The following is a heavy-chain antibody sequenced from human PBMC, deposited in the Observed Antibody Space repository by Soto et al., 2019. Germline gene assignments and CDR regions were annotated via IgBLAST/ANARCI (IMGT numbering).Heavy chain of an antibody. CDR1: GGSISSYY. CDR2: IYYSGST. CDR3: ARGDYDILTGYSPWFDP. D-gene: IGHD3-9*01. V-gene: IGHV4-59*01. J-gene: IGHJ5*02. Sequence: SETLSLTCTVSGGSISSYYWSWIRQPPGKGLEWIRYIYYSGSTNYNPSLKSRVTISVDTSKNQFSLKLSSVTAADTAVYYCARGDYDILTGYSPWFDPWGQGTLVTVSS.